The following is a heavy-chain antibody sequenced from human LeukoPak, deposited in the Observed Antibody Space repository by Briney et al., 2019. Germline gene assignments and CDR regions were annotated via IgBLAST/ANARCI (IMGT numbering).Heavy chain of an antibody. CDR1: GFTFTTYG. Sequence: SGGSLRLSCAASGFTFTTYGMHWVRQAPGKGLEWVAFIQNDEIDKFYADSVKGRFTISRDNAKNSLYLQMNSLRAEDTAVYYCARDLRFLEWLSFYFDYWGQGTPVTVSS. J-gene: IGHJ4*02. V-gene: IGHV3-30*02. D-gene: IGHD3-3*01. CDR2: IQNDEIDK. CDR3: ARDLRFLEWLSFYFDY.